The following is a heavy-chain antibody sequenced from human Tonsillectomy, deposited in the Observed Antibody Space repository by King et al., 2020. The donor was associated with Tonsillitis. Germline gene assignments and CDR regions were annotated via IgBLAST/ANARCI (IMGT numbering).Heavy chain of an antibody. D-gene: IGHD2-15*01. V-gene: IGHV3-23*04. CDR2: ISGSGGHT. Sequence: LVESGGGLVQPGGSLRLSCAASGFTFSTYAMSWVRQAPGKGLEWVSTISGSGGHTYYADSVKGRFTISRDNSKNTLYLQMNSLRAEDTAVYYCAKVYYGGYCSGGTCHPGVVLSNHFDYWGQGTLVTVSS. J-gene: IGHJ4*02. CDR3: AKVYYGGYCSGGTCHPGVVLSNHFDY. CDR1: GFTFSTYA.